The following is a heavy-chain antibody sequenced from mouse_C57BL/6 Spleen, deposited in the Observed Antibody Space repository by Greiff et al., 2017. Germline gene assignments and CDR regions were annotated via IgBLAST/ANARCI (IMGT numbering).Heavy chain of an antibody. CDR3: ARARGGSSGYGDY. Sequence: QVQLKQPGAELVKPGASVKLSCKASGYTFTSYWMQWVKQRPGQGLEWIGEIDPSDSYTNYNQKFKGKATLTVDTSSSTAYMQLSSLTSEDSAVYYCARARGGSSGYGDYWGQGTTLTVSS. V-gene: IGHV1-50*01. CDR1: GYTFTSYW. D-gene: IGHD3-2*02. J-gene: IGHJ2*01. CDR2: IDPSDSYT.